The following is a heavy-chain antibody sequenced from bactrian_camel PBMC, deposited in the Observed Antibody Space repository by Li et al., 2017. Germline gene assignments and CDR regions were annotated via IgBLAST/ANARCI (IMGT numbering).Heavy chain of an antibody. J-gene: IGHJ6*01. Sequence: VQLVESGGGSVQSGGSLRLSCVASGFAFSNYDMTWVRQAPGKGLEWVSTIHSGGGTTYYADSVKGRFTVSRDNAKNTLYLQLNSLKSEDTALYYCAAEWGGGAYYSGGYYYDSFGYWGQGTQVTVS. V-gene: IGHV3S40*01. CDR2: IHSGGGTT. D-gene: IGHD2*01. CDR3: AAEWGGGAYYSGGYYYDSFGY. CDR1: GFAFSNYD.